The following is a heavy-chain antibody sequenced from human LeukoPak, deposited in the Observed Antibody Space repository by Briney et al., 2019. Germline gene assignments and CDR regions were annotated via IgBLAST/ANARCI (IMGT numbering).Heavy chain of an antibody. CDR3: AKDDSSSWGYDAFDI. D-gene: IGHD6-13*01. CDR1: GFTFSSYG. V-gene: IGHV3-30*18. J-gene: IGHJ3*02. CDR2: ISYDGSNK. Sequence: GGSLRLSCAASGFTFSSYGMHWVRQAPGKGLEWVAVISYDGSNKYYADSVKGRFTISRDNSKNTLYPQMNSLRAEDTAVYYCAKDDSSSWGYDAFDIWGQGTMVTVSS.